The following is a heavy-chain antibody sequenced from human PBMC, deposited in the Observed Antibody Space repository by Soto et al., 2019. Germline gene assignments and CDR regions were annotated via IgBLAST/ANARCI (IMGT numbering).Heavy chain of an antibody. CDR2: TIPIFGTA. Sequence: QVQLVQSGAEVRKPGSSVRVSCQASGGSFNRHTISWVRQAPGQGPEWMGGTIPIFGTANHAQQFQGRVTIIADESTSTVYMELSSLRSDDTAIYYCARGWGYDSTDYYYAYWGQGTLVIVSS. V-gene: IGHV1-69*01. CDR3: ARGWGYDSTDYYYAY. D-gene: IGHD3-22*01. CDR1: GGSFNRHT. J-gene: IGHJ4*02.